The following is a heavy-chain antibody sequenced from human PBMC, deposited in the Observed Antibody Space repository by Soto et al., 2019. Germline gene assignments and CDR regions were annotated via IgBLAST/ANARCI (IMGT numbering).Heavy chain of an antibody. CDR3: ARAQYYDSSGSQYYFDY. Sequence: SETLSLTCTVSGDSMSRGDYSWSWIRQPPGKGLEWIGYIYHSGSTYYNPSLKSRVTISVDRSKNQFSLKLSSVTAADTAVYYCARAQYYDSSGSQYYFDYWGQGTLVTVSS. V-gene: IGHV4-30-2*01. J-gene: IGHJ4*02. CDR2: IYHSGST. CDR1: GDSMSRGDYS. D-gene: IGHD3-22*01.